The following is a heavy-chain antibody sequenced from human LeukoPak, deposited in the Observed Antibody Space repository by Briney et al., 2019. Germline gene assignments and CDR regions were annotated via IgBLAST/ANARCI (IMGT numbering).Heavy chain of an antibody. D-gene: IGHD1-26*01. CDR3: AKDSGATY. Sequence: GGSLRLSCAASGFTFSSYSMNWVRQAPGKGLEWVSSIGSSSGSTYYADSVKGRFTISRDNSKNTLYLQMNSLRAGDTAVYYCAKDSGATYWGQGTLVTVSS. CDR2: IGSSSGST. CDR1: GFTFSSYS. V-gene: IGHV3-23*01. J-gene: IGHJ4*02.